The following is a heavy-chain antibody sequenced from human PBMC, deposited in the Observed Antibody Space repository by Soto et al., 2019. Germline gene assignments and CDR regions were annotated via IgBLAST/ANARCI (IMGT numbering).Heavy chain of an antibody. CDR2: ISYDGSNK. Sequence: QVQLVESGGGVVQPGRSLRLSCAASGFTFSSYGMHWVRQAPGKGLEWVAVISYDGSNKNYADSVKGRFTISRDNSKNTLYLQMNSLRAEDTAVYYCAKGGVEMATITGYWGQGTLVTVSS. CDR3: AKGGVEMATITGY. J-gene: IGHJ4*02. D-gene: IGHD5-12*01. CDR1: GFTFSSYG. V-gene: IGHV3-30*18.